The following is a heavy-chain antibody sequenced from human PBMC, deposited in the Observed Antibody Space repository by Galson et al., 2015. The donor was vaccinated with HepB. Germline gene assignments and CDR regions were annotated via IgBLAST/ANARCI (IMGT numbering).Heavy chain of an antibody. CDR1: GYTFSVYS. J-gene: IGHJ4*02. V-gene: IGHV1-3*01. D-gene: IGHD3-10*01. CDR2: INGANGDT. Sequence: SVKVSCKASGYTFSVYSMHWVRQAPGQSLEWMGWINGANGDTRYSQQFQGRVAITRDTAASTVYMELRSLRSEDTAVYYCARSYESGSPRGRWGQGTQVTVSS. CDR3: ARSYESGSPRGR.